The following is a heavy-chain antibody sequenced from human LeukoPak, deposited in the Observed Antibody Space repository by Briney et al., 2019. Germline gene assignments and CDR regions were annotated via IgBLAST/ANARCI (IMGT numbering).Heavy chain of an antibody. Sequence: ASVKVSCKASGYNFDKFGIAWVRQAPGQGLEWMGWINTHIGNTKYAQQYQGRVTMTTDTSTSTVYMELRSLRSDDTAVYFCARDTPQHLKRYDYWGQGTQVTVSS. CDR3: ARDTPQHLKRYDY. J-gene: IGHJ4*02. D-gene: IGHD6-13*01. V-gene: IGHV1-18*01. CDR2: INTHIGNT. CDR1: GYNFDKFG.